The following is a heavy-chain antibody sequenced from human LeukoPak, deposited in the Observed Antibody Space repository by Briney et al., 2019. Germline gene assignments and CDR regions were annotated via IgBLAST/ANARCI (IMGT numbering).Heavy chain of an antibody. V-gene: IGHV1-24*01. D-gene: IGHD2-2*01. J-gene: IGHJ4*02. CDR1: GHTLTELS. Sequence: ASVKVSCKVSGHTLTELSMHWVRQAPGKGLEWMGGFDPEDGETIYAQKFQGRVTMTEDTSTDTAYMELSSLRSEDTAVYYCARDCPGYCSSHQRRGDYWGQGTLVTVSS. CDR2: FDPEDGET. CDR3: ARDCPGYCSSHQRRGDY.